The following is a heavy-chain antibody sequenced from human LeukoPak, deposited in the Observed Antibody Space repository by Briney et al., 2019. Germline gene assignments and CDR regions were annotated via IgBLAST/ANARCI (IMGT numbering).Heavy chain of an antibody. CDR3: ARTYCSGGKCYFYYGY. CDR2: ITTDNGKT. CDR1: GGTFSSYA. Sequence: ASVKVSCKASGGTFSSYAISWVRQAPGQGLEWLGWITTDNGKTNYAQRLQGRVSMTTDTSTTTAYMELKRLTSDDTAVYYCARTYCSGGKCYFYYGYWGQGTLVTVSS. V-gene: IGHV1-18*01. D-gene: IGHD2-15*01. J-gene: IGHJ4*02.